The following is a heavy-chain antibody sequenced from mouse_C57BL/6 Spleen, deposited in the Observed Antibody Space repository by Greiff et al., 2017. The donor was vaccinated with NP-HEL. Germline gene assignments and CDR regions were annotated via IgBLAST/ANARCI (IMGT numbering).Heavy chain of an antibody. D-gene: IGHD1-1*01. V-gene: IGHV1-64*01. CDR2: IHPNSGST. CDR1: GYTFTSYW. J-gene: IGHJ4*01. CDR3: ARYYGSYYYAMDY. Sequence: VQLQQSGAELVKPGASVKLSCKASGYTFTSYWMHWVKQRPGQGLEWIGMIHPNSGSTNYNEKFKSKATLTVDKSSSTAYMQLSSLTYEDSAVYYWARYYGSYYYAMDYWGQGTSVTVSS.